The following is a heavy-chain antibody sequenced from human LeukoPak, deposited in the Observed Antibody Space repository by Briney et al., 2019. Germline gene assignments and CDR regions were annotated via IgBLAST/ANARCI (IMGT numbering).Heavy chain of an antibody. V-gene: IGHV4-4*02. D-gene: IGHD6-13*01. CDR2: LYHSGST. Sequence: PSETLSLTCAVSGGSISSTHWWSWVRQPPGKGLEWIGELYHSGSTNYNPSLKSRVTISVDKSKNQFSLKLSSVTAADTAVYYCARVGAAAGTSWFDPWGQGTLVTVSS. J-gene: IGHJ5*02. CDR1: GGSISSTHW. CDR3: ARVGAAAGTSWFDP.